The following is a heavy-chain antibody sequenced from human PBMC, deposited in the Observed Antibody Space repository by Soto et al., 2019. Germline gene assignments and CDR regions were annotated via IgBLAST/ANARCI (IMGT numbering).Heavy chain of an antibody. Sequence: QVQLVQSGAEVKKPGSSVKVSCKSSGGTFISYAISWVRQAPGQGLEWMGGVIPMFGTANYAQKFQGRVTITADESTSTAYMELSSLRTEDTAVYYCARGGYYYDSSGYYFLDYWGQRTLVTVSS. CDR3: ARGGYYYDSSGYYFLDY. V-gene: IGHV1-69*01. CDR2: VIPMFGTA. D-gene: IGHD3-22*01. J-gene: IGHJ4*02. CDR1: GGTFISYA.